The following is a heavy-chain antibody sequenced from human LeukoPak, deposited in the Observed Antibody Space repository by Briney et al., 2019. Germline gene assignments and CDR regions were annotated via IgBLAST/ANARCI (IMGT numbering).Heavy chain of an antibody. D-gene: IGHD1-1*01. V-gene: IGHV4-38-2*02. J-gene: IGHJ4*02. CDR1: GYSISSGYY. CDR3: ARTTLGFDY. Sequence: SETLSLTCTVSGYSISSGYYWGWIRQPPGKGLEWIGSIYHSGSTYYNPPLKSRVTISVDTSKNQFSLKLSSVTAADTAVYYCARTTLGFDYWGQGTLVTASS. CDR2: IYHSGST.